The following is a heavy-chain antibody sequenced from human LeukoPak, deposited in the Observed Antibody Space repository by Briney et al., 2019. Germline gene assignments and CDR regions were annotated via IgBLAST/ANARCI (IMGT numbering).Heavy chain of an antibody. CDR2: ISYDASRT. Sequence: PGRSLRLSCAASGFTFDSYAVNWVRQAPGKGLEWVAIISYDASRTYYADSVKGRFTISRDNSKNTVHLQMNSLTFDDTARYYCARGTSGNYQWYFDHWGQGTLVSVSS. J-gene: IGHJ4*01. CDR1: GFTFDSYA. V-gene: IGHV3-30-3*01. D-gene: IGHD1-26*01. CDR3: ARGTSGNYQWYFDH.